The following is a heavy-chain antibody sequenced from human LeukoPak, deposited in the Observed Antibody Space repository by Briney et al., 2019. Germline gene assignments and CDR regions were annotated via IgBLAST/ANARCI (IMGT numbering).Heavy chain of an antibody. CDR1: GFTFSNAW. V-gene: IGHV3-15*01. J-gene: IGHJ4*02. CDR3: TTGRYFDWLLCNY. D-gene: IGHD3-9*01. Sequence: GGSLRLSCAASGFTFSNAWMSWVRQAPGKGLGWVGRIKTKADGGTTDYAAPVKGRFTISRDDSKNTLFLQMNSLKTEDTAVYYCTTGRYFDWLLCNYWGQGTLVTVSS. CDR2: IKTKADGGTT.